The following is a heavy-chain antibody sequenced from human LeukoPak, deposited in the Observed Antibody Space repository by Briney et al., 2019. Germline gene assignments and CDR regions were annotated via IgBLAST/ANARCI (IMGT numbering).Heavy chain of an antibody. CDR3: ARVTVATILLDF. CDR2: ISSNGYI. V-gene: IGHV3-21*01. J-gene: IGHJ4*02. CDR1: GFTFRSYN. Sequence: GGSLRLSCAASGFTFRSYNMNWARQAPGKGLEWVSSISSNGYIYYADSLKGRFTISRDNAKNSLFLQMNSLRAEDTAVYYCARVTVATILLDFWGQGTLVTVSS. D-gene: IGHD5-12*01.